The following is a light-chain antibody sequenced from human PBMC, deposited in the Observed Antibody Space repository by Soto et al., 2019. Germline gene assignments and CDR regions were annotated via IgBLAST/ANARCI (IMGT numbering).Light chain of an antibody. CDR3: QHLYSYPRT. V-gene: IGKV1-9*01. J-gene: IGKJ3*01. CDR2: AAS. CDR1: QGISSY. Sequence: DIQLTQSPSFLSASVGDRVTITCRASQGISSYLAWYQQKPGKAPKLLIYAASTLQSGVPSRFSGGGSGTKFTLTISSLQPEDFATYYCQHLYSYPRTFGPGTKVDIK.